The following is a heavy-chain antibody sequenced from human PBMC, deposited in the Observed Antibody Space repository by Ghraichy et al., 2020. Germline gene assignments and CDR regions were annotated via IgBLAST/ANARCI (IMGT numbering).Heavy chain of an antibody. CDR2: ISSSSSTI. D-gene: IGHD4-23*01. J-gene: IGHJ4*02. Sequence: GGSLRLSCAASGFTFSSYSMNWVRQAPGKGLEWVSYISSSSSTIYYADSVKGRFTISRDNAKNSLYLQMNSLRDEDSAVYYCARDQDYGGNSLLYFDYWGQGTLVTVSS. V-gene: IGHV3-48*02. CDR3: ARDQDYGGNSLLYFDY. CDR1: GFTFSSYS.